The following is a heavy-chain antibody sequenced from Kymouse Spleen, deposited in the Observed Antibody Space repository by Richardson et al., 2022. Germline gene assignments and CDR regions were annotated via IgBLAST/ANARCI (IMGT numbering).Heavy chain of an antibody. D-gene: IGHD6-13*01. V-gene: IGHV3-53*01. Sequence: EVQLVESGGGLIQPGGSLRLSCAASGFTVSSNYMSWVRQAPGKGLEWVSVIYSGGSTYYADSVKGRFTISRDNSKNTLYLQMNSLRAEDTAVYYCASGIAAAPYYYYYGMDVWGQGTTVTVSS. J-gene: IGHJ6*02. CDR1: GFTVSSNY. CDR3: ASGIAAAPYYYYYGMDV. CDR2: IYSGGST.